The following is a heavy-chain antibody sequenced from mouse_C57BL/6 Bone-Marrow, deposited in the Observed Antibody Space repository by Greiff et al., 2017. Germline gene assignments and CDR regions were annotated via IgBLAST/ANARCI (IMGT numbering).Heavy chain of an antibody. Sequence: VQLQQSGAELVRPGTSVKLSCKASGYTFTSYWMHWVKQRPGQGLEWIGVIDPSASYTNYNQKFKGKATLTVDKSSSTAYMQLRSLRSEDSAVYYCAREDCYGSSPWYFDVWGTGTTVTVSS. CDR2: IDPSASYT. V-gene: IGHV1-59*01. CDR1: GYTFTSYW. CDR3: AREDCYGSSPWYFDV. D-gene: IGHD1-1*01. J-gene: IGHJ1*03.